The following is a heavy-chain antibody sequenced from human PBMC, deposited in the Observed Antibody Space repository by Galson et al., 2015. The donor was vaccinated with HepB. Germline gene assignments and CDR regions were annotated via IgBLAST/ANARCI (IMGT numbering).Heavy chain of an antibody. V-gene: IGHV3-64D*06. CDR1: GFTFSSYA. J-gene: IGHJ4*02. Sequence: SLRLSCAASGFTFSSYAMHWVRQAPGKGLEYVSAISSNGGSTYYADSVKGRFTISRDNSKNTLYLQMSSLRAEDTAVYYCVKGVIVATIGSYWGQGTLVTVSS. D-gene: IGHD5-12*01. CDR2: ISSNGGST. CDR3: VKGVIVATIGSY.